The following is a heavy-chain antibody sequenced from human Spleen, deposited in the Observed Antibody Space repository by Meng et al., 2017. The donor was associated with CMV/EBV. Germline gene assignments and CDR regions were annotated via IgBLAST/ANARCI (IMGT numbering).Heavy chain of an antibody. CDR1: GLNFRNYD. J-gene: IGHJ6*02. D-gene: IGHD3-16*01. Sequence: LSLTCVVSGLNFRNYDMNWVRQAPGKGLEWISYTTSGGGATYYADSVKGRFTISRDNSKNSLYLQMNSLRTEDTALYYCAKDHLGGGSYYYYYGMDVWGQGTTVTVSS. CDR2: TTSGGGAT. CDR3: AKDHLGGGSYYYYYGMDV. V-gene: IGHV3-43*02.